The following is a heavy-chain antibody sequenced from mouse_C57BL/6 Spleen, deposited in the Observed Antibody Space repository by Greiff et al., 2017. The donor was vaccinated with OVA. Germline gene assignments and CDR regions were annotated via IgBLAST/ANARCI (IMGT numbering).Heavy chain of an antibody. J-gene: IGHJ3*01. CDR1: GYTFTSYW. CDR3: ASLLRSVGFAY. CDR2: IDPSDSYT. V-gene: IGHV1-69*01. Sequence: QVQLQQPGAELVMPGASVKLSCKASGYTFTSYWMHWVKQRPGQGLEWIGEIDPSDSYTNYNQKFKGKSTLTVDKSSSTAYMQLSSLTSEDSAVYYWASLLRSVGFAYWGQGTLVTVSA. D-gene: IGHD1-1*01.